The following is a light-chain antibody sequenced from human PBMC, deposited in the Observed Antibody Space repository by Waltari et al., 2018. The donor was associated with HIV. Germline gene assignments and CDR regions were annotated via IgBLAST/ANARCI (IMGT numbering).Light chain of an antibody. CDR2: RNH. CDR3: ATWDDSLSGVL. V-gene: IGLV1-47*01. CDR1: SSNIGSHY. Sequence: SVLTQPPSASGTPGQRVTISCSGSSSNIGSHYVFWYQQLPGTAPKPLMHRNHHRPSGVPDRFSDSTSGTSASLAISGLRSEDEADYYCATWDDSLSGVLFGGGTKLTVL. J-gene: IGLJ2*01.